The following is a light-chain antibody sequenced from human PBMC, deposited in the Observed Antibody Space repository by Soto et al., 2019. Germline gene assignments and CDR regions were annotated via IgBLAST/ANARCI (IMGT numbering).Light chain of an antibody. V-gene: IGLV2-23*01. J-gene: IGLJ2*01. CDR3: CSYAGSVV. Sequence: QSVLTQPASVSGSPGQSITISCTGTSSDVGSDNLVSWYQQHPGKAPKLMIYEGSKRPSGVSNRFSGSKSGNTASLTISGLQAEDEADYFCCSYAGSVVFGGGTKVTVL. CDR2: EGS. CDR1: SSDVGSDNL.